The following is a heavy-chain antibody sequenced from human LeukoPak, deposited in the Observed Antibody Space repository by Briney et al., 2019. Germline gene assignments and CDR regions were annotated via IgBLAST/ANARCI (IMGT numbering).Heavy chain of an antibody. CDR1: GFIFSDHY. CDR3: ARHWAGGRPHLPLYYFDY. J-gene: IGHJ4*02. D-gene: IGHD4-23*01. V-gene: IGHV3-11*01. CDR2: ITSISTTI. Sequence: GGSLRLSCAASGFIFSDHYMSWFRQAPGKGLEWVSYITSISTTIYYADSVKGRFTISRDNAKTSLYLQMNSLRAEDTAVYYCARHWAGGRPHLPLYYFDYWGQGTLVTVSS.